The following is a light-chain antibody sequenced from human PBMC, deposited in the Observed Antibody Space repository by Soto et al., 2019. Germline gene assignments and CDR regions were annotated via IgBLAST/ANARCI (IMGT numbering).Light chain of an antibody. CDR2: AAS. Sequence: DIQMTQSLSSLSAYVGDRVTITCRASQAISNYLAWYQQKPGKVPKLLIYAASTLQSGVPSRFSGSGSGTDFTLTISSLQPEDVATYYCQKYNIAPWTFGQGTKVEIK. CDR3: QKYNIAPWT. CDR1: QAISNY. V-gene: IGKV1-27*01. J-gene: IGKJ1*01.